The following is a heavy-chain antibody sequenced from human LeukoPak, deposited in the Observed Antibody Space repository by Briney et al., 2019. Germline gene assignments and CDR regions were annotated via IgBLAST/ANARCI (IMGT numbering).Heavy chain of an antibody. V-gene: IGHV3-23*01. J-gene: IGHJ3*02. Sequence: ETLSLTCTVSGGSISSYYWSWVRQAPGKGLEWVSAISGSGGSTYYADSVKGRFTISRDNSKNTLYLQMNSLRAEDTAVYYCAKGPYYYDSSGYDIWGQGTMVTVSS. CDR1: GGSISSYY. CDR2: ISGSGGST. CDR3: AKGPYYYDSSGYDI. D-gene: IGHD3-22*01.